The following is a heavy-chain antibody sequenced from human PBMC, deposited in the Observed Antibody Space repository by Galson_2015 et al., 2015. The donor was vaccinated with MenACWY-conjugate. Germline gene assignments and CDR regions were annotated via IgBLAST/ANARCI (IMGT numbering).Heavy chain of an antibody. Sequence: SLRLSCAASGFTFRRFGMHWVRQAPGKGLEWMAVISYDGSNESYADSVKGRFTISRDNSKNTLYLQMNSLRADDTAVYYCAKDWSVPYSTISYYFYMDVGGKGTTVTGSS. CDR2: ISYDGSNE. J-gene: IGHJ6*03. CDR1: GFTFRRFG. V-gene: IGHV3-30*18. D-gene: IGHD6-13*01. CDR3: AKDWSVPYSTISYYFYMDV.